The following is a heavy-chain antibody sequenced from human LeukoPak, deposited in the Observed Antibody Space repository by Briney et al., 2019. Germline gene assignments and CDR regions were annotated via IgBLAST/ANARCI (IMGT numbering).Heavy chain of an antibody. Sequence: SVKVSCKASGGAFSSYAISWVRQAPGQGLEWMGGIIPIFGTANYAQKFQGRVTITADESTSTAYMELSSLRSEDTAVYYCARVPYYDFWSGDSNYWGQGTLVTVSS. CDR2: IIPIFGTA. CDR1: GGAFSSYA. D-gene: IGHD3-3*01. CDR3: ARVPYYDFWSGDSNY. J-gene: IGHJ4*02. V-gene: IGHV1-69*13.